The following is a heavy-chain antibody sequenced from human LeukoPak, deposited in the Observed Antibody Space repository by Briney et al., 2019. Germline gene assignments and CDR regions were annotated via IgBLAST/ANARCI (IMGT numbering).Heavy chain of an antibody. D-gene: IGHD2-8*01. Sequence: GESLKISFKGSGYSFASSWIGWVRQRPGKGLEWMGIIYPDDSDTRYSPSFEGQITISVDKSISTAYLQWSSLKASDTAVYYCARHGHCTNGVCYSNYYYHMDVWGKGTTVTVSS. CDR1: GYSFASSW. J-gene: IGHJ6*03. CDR2: IYPDDSDT. V-gene: IGHV5-51*01. CDR3: ARHGHCTNGVCYSNYYYHMDV.